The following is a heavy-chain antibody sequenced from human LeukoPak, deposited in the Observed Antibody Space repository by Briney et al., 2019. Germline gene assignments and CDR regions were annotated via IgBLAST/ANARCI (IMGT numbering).Heavy chain of an antibody. CDR3: AREFYRSSDLFDY. J-gene: IGHJ4*02. CDR2: ISYDGSNK. V-gene: IGHV3-30-3*01. Sequence: GGSLRLSCAASGFTFSSYAMHWVREAPGKGLEWVSVISYDGSNKYYAHSVKSRYTLSRDKSKNTLYLQKNSLRAEDTAVYYGAREFYRSSDLFDYWGQGSLVTV. CDR1: GFTFSSYA. D-gene: IGHD6-6*01.